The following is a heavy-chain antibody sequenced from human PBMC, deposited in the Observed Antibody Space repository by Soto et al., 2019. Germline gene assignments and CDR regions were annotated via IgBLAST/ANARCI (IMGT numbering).Heavy chain of an antibody. CDR1: GGSIYRSGYY. CDR3: GKVLVSATGHTDSDS. J-gene: IGHJ4*02. D-gene: IGHD2-15*01. V-gene: IGHV4-39*01. Sequence: SETLSLTCTVSGGSIYRSGYYWGWIRQPPGRGLEWIGNIDYNGVTYSNPSLKSRVTISRDTSKNQFSLKLTSVTAADTALYYCGKVLVSATGHTDSDSWGPGTLVTVSS. CDR2: IDYNGVT.